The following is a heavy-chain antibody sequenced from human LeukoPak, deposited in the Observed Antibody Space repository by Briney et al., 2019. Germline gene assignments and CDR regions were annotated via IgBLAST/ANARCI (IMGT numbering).Heavy chain of an antibody. D-gene: IGHD2/OR15-2a*01. Sequence: PGGSLRLSCAASGFTFSDHYMSWIRQAPGKGLEWVSYISSSGSTIYYADSVKGRFTISRDNAKNSLYLQMNSLRAEDTAVYYCARDLSTGSYYYYGMDVWGQGTTVTVSS. CDR2: ISSSGSTI. CDR1: GFTFSDHY. CDR3: ARDLSTGSYYYYGMDV. V-gene: IGHV3-11*01. J-gene: IGHJ6*02.